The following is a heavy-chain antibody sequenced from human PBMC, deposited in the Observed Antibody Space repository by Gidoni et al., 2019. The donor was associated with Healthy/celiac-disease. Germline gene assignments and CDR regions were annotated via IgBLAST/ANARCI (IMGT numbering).Heavy chain of an antibody. Sequence: QVQLVQSGAEVKKPGSSVQVSCKASGGTFSSYAISWVGQAPGHGLEWMGGIIPIFGTANYAQKFQCRVTITADESTSTAYMGLSSLRAEDTAVYYCARAASIWSHFDYWGQGTLVTVSS. CDR3: ARAASIWSHFDY. D-gene: IGHD6-13*01. CDR2: IIPIFGTA. V-gene: IGHV1-69*01. CDR1: GGTFSSYA. J-gene: IGHJ4*02.